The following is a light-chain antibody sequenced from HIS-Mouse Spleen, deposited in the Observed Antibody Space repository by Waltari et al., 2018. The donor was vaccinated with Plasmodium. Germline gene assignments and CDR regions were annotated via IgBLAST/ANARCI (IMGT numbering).Light chain of an antibody. Sequence: IGRTHSPAFQSVNPKEKVTITCRASQSIGSSLHWYQQKPDQSPKLLIKDASQSFSGVPSRFSGSGSWTDFTLTINSMEAEDAATYYCHQSSSLPWTFGQGTKVEIK. CDR1: QSIGSS. CDR2: DAS. CDR3: HQSSSLPWT. J-gene: IGKJ1*01. V-gene: IGKV6-21*01.